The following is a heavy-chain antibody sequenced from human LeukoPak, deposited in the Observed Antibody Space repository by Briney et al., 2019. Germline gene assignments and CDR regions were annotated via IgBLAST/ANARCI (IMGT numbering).Heavy chain of an antibody. V-gene: IGHV4-39*01. J-gene: IGHJ5*02. D-gene: IGHD3-22*01. CDR2: IHYSGST. CDR3: ARHGGYDRSGYWFDP. CDR1: GFTFSSYSMN. Sequence: GSLRLSCAASGFTFSSYSMNWVRQAPGKGLEWIGSIHYSGSTYHNPSLKSRVTISVDTSKNQFSLKLSSVIAADTAVYYCARHGGYDRSGYWFDPRGQGTLVTVSS.